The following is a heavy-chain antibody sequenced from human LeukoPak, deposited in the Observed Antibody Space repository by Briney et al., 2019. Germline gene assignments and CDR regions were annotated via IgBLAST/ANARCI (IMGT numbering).Heavy chain of an antibody. J-gene: IGHJ4*02. CDR1: GFTFSSCS. Sequence: GGSLRLSCAASGFTFSSCSMNWVRQAPGKGLEWVSSISSSSSYIYYADSVKGRFTISRDNAKNSLYLQMNSLRAEDTAVYYCARDLAPDIVVVPAKTHALDYWGQGTLVTVSS. D-gene: IGHD2-2*01. CDR2: ISSSSSYI. V-gene: IGHV3-21*01. CDR3: ARDLAPDIVVVPAKTHALDY.